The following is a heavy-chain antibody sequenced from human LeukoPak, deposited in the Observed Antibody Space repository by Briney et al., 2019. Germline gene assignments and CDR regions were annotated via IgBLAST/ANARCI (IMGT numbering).Heavy chain of an antibody. D-gene: IGHD3-10*01. V-gene: IGHV3-66*02. CDR3: ARDLIRFGELS. J-gene: IGHJ4*02. CDR1: GFTFSSYS. CDR2: IYSGGST. Sequence: GGSLRLSCAASGFTFSSYSMNWVRQAPGKGLEWVSVIYSGGSTYYADSVKGRFTISRDNSKNTLYLQMNSLRAEDTAVYYCARDLIRFGELSRGQGTLVTVSS.